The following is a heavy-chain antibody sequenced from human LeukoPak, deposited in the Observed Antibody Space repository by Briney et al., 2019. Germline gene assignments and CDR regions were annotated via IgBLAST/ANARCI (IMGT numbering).Heavy chain of an antibody. CDR2: ISYDGKNK. D-gene: IGHD2-21*02. CDR1: GFTFSSYG. Sequence: GRSLRLSCAASGFTFSSYGMHWVRQAPGKGLEWVAAISYDGKNKDHANPVKGRFTISRDDSKNTLYLQMNSLRAEDTALYYCAKVLYVAATSDAFDFWGRGTLVTVSS. CDR3: AKVLYVAATSDAFDF. J-gene: IGHJ3*01. V-gene: IGHV3-30*18.